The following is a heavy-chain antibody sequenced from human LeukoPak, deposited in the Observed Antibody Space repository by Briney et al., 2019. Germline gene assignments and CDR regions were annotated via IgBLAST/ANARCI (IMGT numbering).Heavy chain of an antibody. CDR2: IYYTGTT. J-gene: IGHJ4*02. D-gene: IGHD2-21*01. Sequence: SETLSLTCTVSGGSIGSGGYYWSWIRQHPGKGLEWIGYIYYTGTTYYNPSLKSRLTMSVDTSKNQFSLNLNSVTAADTAVYFCARIGTVIVQYYFDHWGQGTLVTVSS. V-gene: IGHV4-31*03. CDR3: ARIGTVIVQYYFDH. CDR1: GGSIGSGGYY.